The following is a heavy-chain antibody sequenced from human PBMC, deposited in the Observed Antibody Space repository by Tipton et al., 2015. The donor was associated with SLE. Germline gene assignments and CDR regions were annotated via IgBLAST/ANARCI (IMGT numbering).Heavy chain of an antibody. V-gene: IGHV4-61*01. CDR2: ISYSGST. CDR3: ARDEVGAGAFDI. CDR1: GGSISSGSYF. D-gene: IGHD1-26*01. Sequence: LRLSCAVSGGSISSGSYFWGWIRQPPGKGLEWIGYISYSGSTNYNPSLKSRVTISVDTSKNQFSLKLSSVTAADTAVYYCARDEVGAGAFDIWGQGTMVTVSS. J-gene: IGHJ3*02.